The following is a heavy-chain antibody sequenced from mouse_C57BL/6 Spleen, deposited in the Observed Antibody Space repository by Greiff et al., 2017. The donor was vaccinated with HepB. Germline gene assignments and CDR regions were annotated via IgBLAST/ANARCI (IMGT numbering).Heavy chain of an antibody. CDR3: AKVYYGSHYWYFDV. V-gene: IGHV1-39*01. CDR2: INPNYGTT. Sequence: EVKLQESGPELVKPGASVKISCKASGYSFTDYNMNWVKQSNGKSLEWIGVINPNYGTTSYNQKFKGKATLTVDQSSSTAYMQLNSLTSEDSAVYYCAKVYYGSHYWYFDVWGTGTTVTVSS. D-gene: IGHD1-1*01. J-gene: IGHJ1*03. CDR1: GYSFTDYN.